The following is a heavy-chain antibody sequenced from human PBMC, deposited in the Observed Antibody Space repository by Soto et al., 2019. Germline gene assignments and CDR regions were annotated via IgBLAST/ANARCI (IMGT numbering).Heavy chain of an antibody. CDR2: AKSEINGGAV. CDR1: GFTFTRAW. Sequence: GGSLRLSCAASGFTFTRAWLNWVRQAPGKGLEWVGRAKSEINGGAVDYAAPVKGRFTISRDASQNTLYLQMNSLRAEDTAVYYCATCLGLVWDSDFDYWGQGTLVTVSS. D-gene: IGHD3-16*01. V-gene: IGHV3-15*07. J-gene: IGHJ4*02. CDR3: ATCLGLVWDSDFDY.